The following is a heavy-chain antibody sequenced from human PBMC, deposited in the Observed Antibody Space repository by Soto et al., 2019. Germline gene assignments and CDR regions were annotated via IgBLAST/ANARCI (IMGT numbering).Heavy chain of an antibody. CDR1: GGSISSSSYY. D-gene: IGHD6-19*01. CDR3: ARLAVAVHYYYYGMDV. J-gene: IGHJ6*02. Sequence: SETLSLTCTVSGGSISSSSYYWGWIRQPPGKGLEWIGSIYYSGSTYYNPSLKSRVTISVDTSKNQFSLKLSSVTAADTAVYYCARLAVAVHYYYYGMDVWGQGTAVTVSS. CDR2: IYYSGST. V-gene: IGHV4-39*01.